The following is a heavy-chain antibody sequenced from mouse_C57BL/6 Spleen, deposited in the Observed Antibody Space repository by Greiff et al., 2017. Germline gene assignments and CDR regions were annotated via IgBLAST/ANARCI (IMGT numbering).Heavy chain of an antibody. J-gene: IGHJ4*01. Sequence: QVQLKESGPELVKPGASVKISCKASGYAFSSSWMNWVTQRPGKGLEWIGRIYPGDGDTNYNGKFKGKATLTAAKSSSTAYMQLSSLTSEDSAVYFCARPDYYGDYAMDYWGQGTSVTVSS. V-gene: IGHV1-82*01. CDR1: GYAFSSSW. CDR2: IYPGDGDT. D-gene: IGHD1-1*01. CDR3: ARPDYYGDYAMDY.